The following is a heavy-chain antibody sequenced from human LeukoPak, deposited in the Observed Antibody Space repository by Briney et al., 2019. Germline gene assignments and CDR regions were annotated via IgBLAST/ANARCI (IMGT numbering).Heavy chain of an antibody. CDR3: AREASSSPSFDY. CDR2: INPNSGGT. CDR1: GYSFTGYH. D-gene: IGHD6-6*01. J-gene: IGHJ4*02. V-gene: IGHV1-2*02. Sequence: ASVKVSCKASGYSFTGYHIHWVRQAPGQGLEWMGWINPNSGGTNYAQKFQGRVTMTRDTSISTAYMELSRLRSDDTAVYYCAREASSSPSFDYWGQGTLVTVSS.